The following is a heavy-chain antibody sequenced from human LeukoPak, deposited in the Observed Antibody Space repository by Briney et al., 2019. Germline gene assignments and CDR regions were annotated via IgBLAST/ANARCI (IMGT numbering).Heavy chain of an antibody. D-gene: IGHD3-10*01. J-gene: IGHJ4*02. CDR3: ATEGVTSGYYFDY. Sequence: GGSLRLSCAASGFTFSTYSMNWVRQTPGKGLEWVSYITGRSDTIHYADSVKGRFTISRDNAKNSLYPQMNSLRAEDTAVYYCATEGVTSGYYFDYWGQGTLVTVSS. CDR1: GFTFSTYS. CDR2: ITGRSDTI. V-gene: IGHV3-48*01.